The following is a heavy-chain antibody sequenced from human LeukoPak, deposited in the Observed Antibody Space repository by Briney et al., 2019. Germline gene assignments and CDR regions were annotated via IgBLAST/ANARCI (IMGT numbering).Heavy chain of an antibody. CDR2: INHSGGT. Sequence: PSETLSLTCAVYGGSFSGYYWSWIRQPPGKGLEWIGEINHSGGTNYNPSLKSRVTISVDTSKNQFSLKLSSVTAADTAVYYCARGYSSSWYNYWGQGTLVTVSS. V-gene: IGHV4-34*01. CDR1: GGSFSGYY. CDR3: ARGYSSSWYNY. J-gene: IGHJ4*02. D-gene: IGHD6-13*01.